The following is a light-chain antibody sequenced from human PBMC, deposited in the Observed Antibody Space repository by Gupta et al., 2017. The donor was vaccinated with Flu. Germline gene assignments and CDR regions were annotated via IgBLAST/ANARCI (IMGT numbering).Light chain of an antibody. CDR3: QSYDSSLSGSV. V-gene: IGLV1-40*01. Sequence: QSVLTQPPSVSEAPGQRVPISCTGSRSNIGAGYDVHWYQQLPGTAPKLLIYGNSNRPSGVPDRFSGSKSGTSASLAITGLQAEDEADYYCQSYDSSLSGSVFGGGTKLTVL. J-gene: IGLJ2*01. CDR1: RSNIGAGYD. CDR2: GNS.